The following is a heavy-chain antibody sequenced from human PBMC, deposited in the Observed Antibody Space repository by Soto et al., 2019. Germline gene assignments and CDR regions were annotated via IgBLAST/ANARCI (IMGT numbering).Heavy chain of an antibody. V-gene: IGHV1-69*01. Sequence: QVQLVQSGAEVKKPGSSVKVSCKASGGTFSSYAISWVRQAPGQGLEWMGGIIPIFGTANYAQKIQGRVTITADESTSTAYMELSSLRSEDTAVYYCARGGGEGWGSSYYYGMDVWGQGTTVTVSS. J-gene: IGHJ6*02. CDR2: IIPIFGTA. CDR1: GGTFSSYA. CDR3: ARGGGEGWGSSYYYGMDV. D-gene: IGHD2-21*01.